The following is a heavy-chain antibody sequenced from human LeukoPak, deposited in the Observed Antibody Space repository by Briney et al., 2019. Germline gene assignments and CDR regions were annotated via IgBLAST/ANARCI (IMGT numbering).Heavy chain of an antibody. CDR1: GFTFCSYA. J-gene: IGHJ4*02. CDR3: AKVSWYNWNDGYFDY. V-gene: IGHV3-23*01. CDR2: ISGSGGST. Sequence: PGGSLRLSCAASGFTFCSYAMSWVRQAPGKGLECVSSISGSGGSTYYADSVKGRFTISRDNSKNTLYLQMNSLRAEDTAVYYCAKVSWYNWNDGYFDYWGQGTLVTVSS. D-gene: IGHD1-1*01.